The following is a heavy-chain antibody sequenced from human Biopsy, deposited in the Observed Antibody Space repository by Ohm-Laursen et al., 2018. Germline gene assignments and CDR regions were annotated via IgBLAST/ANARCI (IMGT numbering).Heavy chain of an antibody. D-gene: IGHD2-21*02. CDR1: GGSISSYY. V-gene: IGHV4-59*01. CDR3: ARDDAVTVIRGLYY. J-gene: IGHJ4*02. CDR2: IYYSGTT. Sequence: PGTLSLTCTVSGGSISSYYWNWIRQPPGKGLEWIGYIYYSGTTDYSPSLKSRVTISIDKSKNHFLLKLSSVTAEDTAVHYCARDDAVTVIRGLYYWGQGALVTVSS.